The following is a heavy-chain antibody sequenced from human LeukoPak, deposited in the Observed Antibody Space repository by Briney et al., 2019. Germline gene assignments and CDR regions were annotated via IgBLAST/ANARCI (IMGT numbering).Heavy chain of an antibody. J-gene: IGHJ3*01. CDR3: ARDVRYSYGL. CDR1: GFTFSSYG. Sequence: GGSLRLSCAASGFTFSSYGMPWVSQAPGKGLEWVAVISYDGSNKYYADSVKGRFTISRDNSKNTLYLQMNSLRAEDTAVYYCARDVRYSYGLWGQGTMVTVSS. V-gene: IGHV3-30*03. D-gene: IGHD5-18*01. CDR2: ISYDGSNK.